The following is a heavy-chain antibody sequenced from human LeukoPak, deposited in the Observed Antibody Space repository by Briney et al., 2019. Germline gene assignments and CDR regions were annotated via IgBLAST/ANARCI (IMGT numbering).Heavy chain of an antibody. D-gene: IGHD6-19*01. V-gene: IGHV3-15*01. Sequence: GGSPSLSCAASGFTFSNAWMSWVRQAPGKGLEWVGRIKSKTDGGTTDYAAPVKGRFTISRDDSKNTLYLQMNSLKTEDTAVYYCTTDRRYSSGWYVDYYYYMDVWGKGTTVTVSS. CDR1: GFTFSNAW. J-gene: IGHJ6*03. CDR3: TTDRRYSSGWYVDYYYYMDV. CDR2: IKSKTDGGTT.